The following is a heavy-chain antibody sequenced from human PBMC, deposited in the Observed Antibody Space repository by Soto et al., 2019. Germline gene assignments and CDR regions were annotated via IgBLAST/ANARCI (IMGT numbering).Heavy chain of an antibody. CDR1: SVSICFYY. V-gene: IGHV4-59*01. Sequence: SETLSHSYTVSSVSICFYYCILIRQPLGMILECFGYVSYSGSTHYNPSLQSRVTISGDTSKNQLSLKVSSVTAADTAVYYCARGTSWQLPLDYWGQGTLVTVSS. CDR3: ARGTSWQLPLDY. D-gene: IGHD6-13*01. J-gene: IGHJ4*02. CDR2: VSYSGST.